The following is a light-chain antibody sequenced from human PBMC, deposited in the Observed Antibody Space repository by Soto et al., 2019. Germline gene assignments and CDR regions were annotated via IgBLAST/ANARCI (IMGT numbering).Light chain of an antibody. CDR2: GAS. J-gene: IGKJ1*01. V-gene: IGKV3-20*01. CDR1: QSVSSIY. CDR3: PQYASSPRT. Sequence: VLNLSLCTLSLTQRERDTISCRVSQSVSSIYLGWYQQIPGQAPRLLMYGASSRATGIPERFSGSGSGTDFTLTISRLEPEDFAVYYCPQYASSPRTFCQGTKLDI.